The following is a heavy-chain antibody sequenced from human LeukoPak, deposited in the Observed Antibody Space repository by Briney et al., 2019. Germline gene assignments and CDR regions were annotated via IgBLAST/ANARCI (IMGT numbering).Heavy chain of an antibody. V-gene: IGHV3-30*18. CDR3: AKATAAYYYYGMDV. J-gene: IGHJ6*04. CDR2: ISHDGSNK. Sequence: GGSLRLSCAASGFTFSSYGMHWVRQAPGKGLEWVAVISHDGSNKYYADSVKGRFTISRDNSKNTLYLQMNSLRAEDTAVYYCAKATAAYYYYGMDVWGKGTTVTVSS. CDR1: GFTFSSYG. D-gene: IGHD2-2*01.